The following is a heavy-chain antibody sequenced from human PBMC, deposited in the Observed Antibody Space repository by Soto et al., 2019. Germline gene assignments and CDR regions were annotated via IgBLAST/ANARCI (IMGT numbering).Heavy chain of an antibody. CDR1: GFTVSNYF. J-gene: IGHJ4*02. D-gene: IGHD3-3*01. CDR3: ARDVFGGAYDFWH. V-gene: IGHV3-66*01. Sequence: EVQLAEAGGGLVQPGASLSLSCAASGFTVSNYFMTWVRQAPGKGLEWVSVISSNGDTFYTDSVKGRFTISRDRSQNTLYLQMDSLRAEDTAVYYCARDVFGGAYDFWHGGQGTLVTVSS. CDR2: ISSNGDT.